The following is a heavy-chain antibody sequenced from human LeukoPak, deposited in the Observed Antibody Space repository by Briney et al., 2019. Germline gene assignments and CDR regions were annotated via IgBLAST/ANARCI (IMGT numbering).Heavy chain of an antibody. CDR2: ISSNGGST. CDR3: ARDGSYGYPFDY. D-gene: IGHD5-18*01. Sequence: GGSLRLSCAASGFTFSSYAMHWVRQAPGKGLEYVSAISSNGGSTYYANSVKGRFAISRDNSKNALYLQMGSLRAEDMAVYYCARDGSYGYPFDYWGQGTLVTVSS. V-gene: IGHV3-64*01. J-gene: IGHJ4*02. CDR1: GFTFSSYA.